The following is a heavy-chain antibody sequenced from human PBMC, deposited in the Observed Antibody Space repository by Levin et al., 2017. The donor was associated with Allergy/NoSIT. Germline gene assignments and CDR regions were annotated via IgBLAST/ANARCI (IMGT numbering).Heavy chain of an antibody. J-gene: IGHJ6*02. Sequence: GGSLRLSCAASGFTFRSYGMYWVRQAPGKGLEWLAVIWHDGSNKYYADSVKGRFTISRDNSKNTLYLQMNSLGAEDTAVYYCARVGGYSYPYYYYGMDVWGQGTTVTVSS. CDR1: GFTFRSYG. D-gene: IGHD5-18*01. V-gene: IGHV3-33*07. CDR3: ARVGGYSYPYYYYGMDV. CDR2: IWHDGSNK.